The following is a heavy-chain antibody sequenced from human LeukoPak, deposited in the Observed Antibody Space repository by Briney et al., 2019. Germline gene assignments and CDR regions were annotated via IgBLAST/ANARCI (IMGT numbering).Heavy chain of an antibody. V-gene: IGHV1-69*13. J-gene: IGHJ4*02. CDR1: GGTFSSYA. D-gene: IGHD3-10*01. CDR3: ASRDRKWFGELPFDY. CDR2: IIPIFGTA. Sequence: SVKVSCKASGGTFSSYAISWVRQAPGQGLEWMGGIIPIFGTANYAQKFQGRVTITADESTSTAYMELSSLRSEDTAVYYCASRDRKWFGELPFDYWGQGTLVTVSS.